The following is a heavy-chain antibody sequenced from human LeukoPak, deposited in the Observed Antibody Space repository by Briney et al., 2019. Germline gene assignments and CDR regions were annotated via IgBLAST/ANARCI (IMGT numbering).Heavy chain of an antibody. CDR3: ARAPGVVGSSWYFDY. CDR2: IYYSGST. V-gene: IGHV4-59*01. CDR1: GGSISSYY. D-gene: IGHD6-13*01. Sequence: SETLSLTCTVSGGSISSYYWSWIRQPPGKGLEWIGYIYYSGSTNYNPPLKSRVTISVDPSKNQFSLKLSSVTAADTAVYYCARAPGVVGSSWYFDYWGQGTLVTVSS. J-gene: IGHJ4*02.